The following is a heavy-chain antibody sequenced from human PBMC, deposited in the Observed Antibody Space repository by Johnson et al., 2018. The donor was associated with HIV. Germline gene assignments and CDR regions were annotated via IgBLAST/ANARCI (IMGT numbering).Heavy chain of an antibody. D-gene: IGHD1-26*01. CDR3: AKSGSYPRFGAFDI. Sequence: QVQLVESGGGAVQPGRSLRLSCAASGFTFSNYAIHWVRQPPGKGLEWVAVISYDGSNKYYADSVKGRFTISRDNSKNTLYLQMNSLRAEDTAVYYCAKSGSYPRFGAFDIWGQGTMVTVSS. CDR1: GFTFSNYA. CDR2: ISYDGSNK. V-gene: IGHV3-30*04. J-gene: IGHJ3*02.